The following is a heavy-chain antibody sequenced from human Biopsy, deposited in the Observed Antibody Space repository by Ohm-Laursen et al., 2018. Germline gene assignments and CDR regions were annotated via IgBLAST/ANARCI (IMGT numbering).Heavy chain of an antibody. CDR3: AADINVWNVNY. CDR1: GYTLNELS. D-gene: IGHD1-1*01. J-gene: IGHJ4*02. V-gene: IGHV1-24*01. Sequence: SVKVSCKVSGYTLNELSMHWVRQVPGKGLEWMGGFAPANGKTVYAQNFQARVSLTEDTSTDTAYMELRSLRSEDTAVYYCAADINVWNVNYWGQGTQVTVSS. CDR2: FAPANGKT.